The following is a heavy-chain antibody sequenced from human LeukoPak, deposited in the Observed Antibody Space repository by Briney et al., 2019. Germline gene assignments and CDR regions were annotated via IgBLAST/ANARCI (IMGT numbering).Heavy chain of an antibody. CDR1: GFTFSSSW. J-gene: IGHJ4*02. CDR2: LNTDGSNT. V-gene: IGHV3-74*01. D-gene: IGHD2-21*01. CDR3: ARGAVARDN. Sequence: PGGSLRLSCVGSGFTFSSSWIHWVRQVPGKGLVWVSRLNTDGSNTAYADSVEGRFTLSSDNAKNTVYLQMNSLRVEDTGVYYCARGAVARDNWGQGTLVIVSS.